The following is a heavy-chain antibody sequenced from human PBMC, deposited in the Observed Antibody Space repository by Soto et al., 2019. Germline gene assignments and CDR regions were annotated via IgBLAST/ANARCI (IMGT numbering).Heavy chain of an antibody. J-gene: IGHJ5*02. D-gene: IGHD3-3*01. CDR3: ARLDGRFLDWSVSGWFDP. V-gene: IGHV4-59*01. Sequence: SETLALTCTVSGGSISSYYWSWIRQPPGKGLEWIGYIYYSGSTNYNPSLKSRVTISVDTSKNECSLKLSSVTAADTAVYYWARLDGRFLDWSVSGWFDPWGQRTLVTVSS. CDR1: GGSISSYY. CDR2: IYYSGST.